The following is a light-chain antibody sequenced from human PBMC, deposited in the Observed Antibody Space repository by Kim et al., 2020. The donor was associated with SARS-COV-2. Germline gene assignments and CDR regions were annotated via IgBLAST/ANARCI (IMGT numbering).Light chain of an antibody. CDR2: AAT. Sequence: ASVGYRVTITCRTSQRISSSLNWFQQKPGKAPNLLIYAATRLQSGVPSRFSGSGSGTEFTLTISSLQPEDFATYYCQQCYNTPRTFGQGTKLEI. J-gene: IGKJ2*01. V-gene: IGKV1-39*01. CDR1: QRISSS. CDR3: QQCYNTPRT.